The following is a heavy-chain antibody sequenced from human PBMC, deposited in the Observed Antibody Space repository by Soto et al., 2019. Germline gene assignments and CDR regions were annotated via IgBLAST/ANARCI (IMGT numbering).Heavy chain of an antibody. CDR3: ARRGSGSSFDY. Sequence: SETLSLTCTVSGDSISSSAYYWGWIRQPPGKGLEWIGNIYSSGSTFYNPSLKSRVTISVDTFKNQFSLSLISVTAADTAVYYCARRGSGSSFDYWGQGTLVTVS. CDR2: IYSSGST. CDR1: GDSISSSAYY. J-gene: IGHJ4*01. V-gene: IGHV4-39*01. D-gene: IGHD3-10*01.